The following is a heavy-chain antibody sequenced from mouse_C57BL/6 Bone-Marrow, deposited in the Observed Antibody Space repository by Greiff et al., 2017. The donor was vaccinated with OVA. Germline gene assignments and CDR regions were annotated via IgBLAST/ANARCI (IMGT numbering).Heavy chain of an antibody. D-gene: IGHD2-4*01. V-gene: IGHV1-82*01. CDR3: ASGITTRDWYFDV. CDR2: IYPGDGDT. Sequence: QVQLQQSGPELVKPGASVKISCKASGYAFSSYWMNWVKQRPGKGLEWIGRIYPGDGDTNYNGKFKGKATLTADKSSSTAYMQLSSLTSEDSAVYFCASGITTRDWYFDVWGTGTTVTVSS. CDR1: GYAFSSYW. J-gene: IGHJ1*03.